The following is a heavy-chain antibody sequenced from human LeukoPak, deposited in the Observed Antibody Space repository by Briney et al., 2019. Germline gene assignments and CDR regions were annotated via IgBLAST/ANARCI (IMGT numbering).Heavy chain of an antibody. V-gene: IGHV3-30*02. Sequence: PGGSLRLSCGASGFTFSSFGMHWVRQAPGKGLEWVAFIRFDGSNKYYADSVKGRFTISRDNSKNTLFLQMNSLRAEDTAVYYCAKLYGSGSYKDYWGQGTLVTVSS. CDR1: GFTFSSFG. J-gene: IGHJ4*02. CDR2: IRFDGSNK. CDR3: AKLYGSGSYKDY. D-gene: IGHD3-10*01.